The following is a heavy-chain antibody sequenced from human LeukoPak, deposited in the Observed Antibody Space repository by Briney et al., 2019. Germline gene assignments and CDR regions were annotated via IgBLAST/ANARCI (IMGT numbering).Heavy chain of an antibody. CDR2: ISSNGGST. J-gene: IGHJ5*02. Sequence: GGSLRLSCSASGFTLSSYAMEWVRQAPGKGLEYVSVISSNGGSTHYVDSVKGRFTISRDNSKNMLYLQMSSLRAEDTAVYYCVKGSSTSYRYNWFDPWGQGTLVTVSS. V-gene: IGHV3-64D*06. CDR1: GFTLSSYA. D-gene: IGHD2-2*01. CDR3: VKGSSTSYRYNWFDP.